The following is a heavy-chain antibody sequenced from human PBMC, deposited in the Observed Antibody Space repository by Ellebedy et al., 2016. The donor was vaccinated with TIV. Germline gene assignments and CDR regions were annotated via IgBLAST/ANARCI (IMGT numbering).Heavy chain of an antibody. CDR2: ISSGSDLK. J-gene: IGHJ4*02. CDR1: GFSFNIYG. V-gene: IGHV3-48*04. CDR3: AKPPVGFYYDGVSSSPSEFDH. Sequence: PGGSLRLSCEASGFSFNIYGMNWVRQVPGKGLEWVSYISSGSDLKYYAGFVRGRFTISRANARKSLSLQMSNLTVEDTAVYYCAKPPVGFYYDGVSSSPSEFDHWGQGTLVTVSS. D-gene: IGHD3-22*01.